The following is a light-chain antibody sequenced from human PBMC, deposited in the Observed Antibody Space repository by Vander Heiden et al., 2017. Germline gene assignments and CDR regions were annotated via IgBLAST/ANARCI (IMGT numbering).Light chain of an antibody. CDR3: QQSDSTPHT. V-gene: IGKV1-39*01. J-gene: IGKJ5*01. Sequence: DIQMTQSPSSLSASVGDRVTITCRASQSISSYLNWYQQKQGKAPKLLIYAASSLQSGVPSRFSGSGSGTDFTLTISRLQPEDFATYYCQQSDSTPHTFGQGTQLEIK. CDR2: AAS. CDR1: QSISSY.